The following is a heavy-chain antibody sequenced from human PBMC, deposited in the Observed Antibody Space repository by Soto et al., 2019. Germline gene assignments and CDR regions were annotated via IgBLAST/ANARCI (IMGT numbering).Heavy chain of an antibody. CDR1: GYTFTSYG. V-gene: IGHV1-18*01. CDR3: ARDPSKYCGGDCYSSH. CDR2: ISAYNGNT. J-gene: IGHJ1*01. D-gene: IGHD2-21*02. Sequence: GASVKVSCKASGYTFTSYGISWVRQAPGQGLEWMGWISAYNGNTNYAQKLQGRVTMTTDTSTSTAYMELRSLRSDDTAVYYCARDPSKYCGGDCYSSHWGQGTLVTVSS.